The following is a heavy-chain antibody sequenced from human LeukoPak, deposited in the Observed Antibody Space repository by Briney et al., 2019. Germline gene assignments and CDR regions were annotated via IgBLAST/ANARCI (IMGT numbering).Heavy chain of an antibody. J-gene: IGHJ4*02. CDR3: AREDLWFGENYFDY. CDR1: GFSVSSNY. CDR2: ISSSSSYI. Sequence: GGSLRLSCVVSGFSVSSNYMNWVRQAPGKGLEWVSSISSSSSYIYYADSVKGRFTISRDNAKNSLYLQMNSLRAEDTAVYYCAREDLWFGENYFDYWGQGTLVTVSS. V-gene: IGHV3-21*01. D-gene: IGHD3-10*01.